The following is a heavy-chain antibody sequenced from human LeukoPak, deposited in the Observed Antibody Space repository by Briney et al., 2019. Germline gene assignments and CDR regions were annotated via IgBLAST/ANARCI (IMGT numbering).Heavy chain of an antibody. CDR1: GFTFDDYA. J-gene: IGHJ4*02. CDR2: ISWNSGSI. V-gene: IGHV3-9*01. D-gene: IGHD3-10*01. CDR3: ARVGGAYYGSGSYYSGY. Sequence: SLRLSCAASGFTFDDYAMHWVRQAPGKGLEWVSGISWNSGSIGYADSVKGRFTISRDNAKNSLYLQMNSLRAEDTAVYYCARVGGAYYGSGSYYSGYWGQGTLVTVSS.